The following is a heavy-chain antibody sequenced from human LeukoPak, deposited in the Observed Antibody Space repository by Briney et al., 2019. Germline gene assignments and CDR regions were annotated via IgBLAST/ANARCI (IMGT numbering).Heavy chain of an antibody. V-gene: IGHV3-21*01. CDR2: ISTSNSYI. D-gene: IGHD6-19*01. J-gene: IGHJ5*02. Sequence: PGGSLRLSCAASGFTLSTYSMNWVRQAPGKGLEWASYISTSNSYIYYADSVKGRFTISRDDAKNSLYLEMNSLRAEDTAVYYCARDSVTGTQGWFDPWGQGTLVTVSS. CDR1: GFTLSTYS. CDR3: ARDSVTGTQGWFDP.